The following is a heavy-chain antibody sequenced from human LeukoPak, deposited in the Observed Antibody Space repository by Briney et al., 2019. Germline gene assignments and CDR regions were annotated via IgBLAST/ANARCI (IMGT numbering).Heavy chain of an antibody. Sequence: PSQTLSLTCSVSGGSISSGDHYWTWIRQPPGGGSEWMGFITLYSDTTSYNPSLKSQLMISIDTSKNQFSLTLTSVTAADTAVYFCARGFGYDFADYWGQGILVTVSS. CDR2: ITLYSDTT. D-gene: IGHD2-2*01. J-gene: IGHJ4*02. CDR1: GGSISSGDHY. CDR3: ARGFGYDFADY. V-gene: IGHV4-30-4*01.